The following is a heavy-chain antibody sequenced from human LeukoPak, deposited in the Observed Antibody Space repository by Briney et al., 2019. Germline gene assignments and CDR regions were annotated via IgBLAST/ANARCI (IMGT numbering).Heavy chain of an antibody. J-gene: IGHJ4*02. CDR1: GFTFSSCG. CDR3: AREISGDTNFDQ. Sequence: GGSLRLSCAGSGFTFSSCGMSWVRQIPGKGLEWVSAISGSDDGTYYADSVKGRFTISRDNSKNTLYLQMNSLRAEDTAVYYCAREISGDTNFDQWGQGTLVTVSS. D-gene: IGHD3-10*01. CDR2: ISGSDDGT. V-gene: IGHV3-23*01.